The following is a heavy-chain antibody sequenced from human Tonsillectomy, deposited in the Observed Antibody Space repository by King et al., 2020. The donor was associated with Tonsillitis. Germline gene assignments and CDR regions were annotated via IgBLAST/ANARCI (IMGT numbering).Heavy chain of an antibody. D-gene: IGHD6-13*01. J-gene: IGHJ3*02. V-gene: IGHV3-23*04. Sequence: VQLVESGGGLVQPGGSLRLSFAASGFTFSIYAMSWVRQAPGKGLEWVSAISGSGGGTYSADSVKGRFTISRDNSKNTLYLQMNSLRAEDTAVYYCAKEMRKQQLVKAFDIWGQGTMVTVSS. CDR3: AKEMRKQQLVKAFDI. CDR2: ISGSGGGT. CDR1: GFTFSIYA.